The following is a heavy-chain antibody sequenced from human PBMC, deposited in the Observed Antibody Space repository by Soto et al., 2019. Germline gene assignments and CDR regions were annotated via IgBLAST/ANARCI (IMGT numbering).Heavy chain of an antibody. D-gene: IGHD3-3*01. Sequence: PSETLSLTCTVSGGSISSYYWSWIRQPPGKGLEWIGYIYYSGSTNYNPSLKSRVTISVDTSKNQFSLKLSSVTAADTAVYYCARLYDFPYYFDYWSQGPLVTVSS. J-gene: IGHJ4*02. CDR3: ARLYDFPYYFDY. CDR2: IYYSGST. CDR1: GGSISSYY. V-gene: IGHV4-59*08.